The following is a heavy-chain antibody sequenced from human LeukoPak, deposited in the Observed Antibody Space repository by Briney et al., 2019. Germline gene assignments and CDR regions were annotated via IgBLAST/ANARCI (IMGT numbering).Heavy chain of an antibody. V-gene: IGHV3-21*01. CDR3: ARDHCYYGSGSCYGMDV. CDR1: GFTFSSYS. D-gene: IGHD3-10*01. CDR2: ISSSSSYI. Sequence: PGGSLRLSCAASGFTFSSYSMNWVRQAPGKGLEWVSSISSSSSYIYYADSVKGRFTISRDNAKNSLYLQMNSLRAEDTAVYYCARDHCYYGSGSCYGMDVWGQGTTVTVSS. J-gene: IGHJ6*02.